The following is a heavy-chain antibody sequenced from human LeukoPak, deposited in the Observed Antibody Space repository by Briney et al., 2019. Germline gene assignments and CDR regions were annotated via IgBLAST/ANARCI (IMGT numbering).Heavy chain of an antibody. J-gene: IGHJ6*02. CDR2: ISYDGSNK. CDR3: TKDHGSSSGYYDYYGMDV. Sequence: PGRSLRLSCAASGFTFSSYGMHWVRQAPGKGLEWVAVISYDGSNKYYADSVKGRFTISRDNSKNTLYLPMNSLRAEDTAVYYCTKDHGSSSGYYDYYGMDVWGQGTTVTVSS. V-gene: IGHV3-30*18. CDR1: GFTFSSYG. D-gene: IGHD6-6*01.